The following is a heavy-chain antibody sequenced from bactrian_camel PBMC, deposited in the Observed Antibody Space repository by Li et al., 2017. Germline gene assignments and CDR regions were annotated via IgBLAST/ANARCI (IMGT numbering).Heavy chain of an antibody. J-gene: IGHJ4*01. CDR1: GFDFSAYA. V-gene: IGHV3S40*01. Sequence: VQLVESGGGLVQPGGSVRLSCVTSGFDFSAYAMNWVRQAPGKGLGWISTINPGSGTTAYTDSVKGRFTISRDNDKDTVYLQLNTVKIDDTAVYFCTKARYGGRGYHYWGQGTQVTVS. CDR2: INPGSGTT. CDR3: TKARYGGRGYHY. D-gene: IGHD2*01.